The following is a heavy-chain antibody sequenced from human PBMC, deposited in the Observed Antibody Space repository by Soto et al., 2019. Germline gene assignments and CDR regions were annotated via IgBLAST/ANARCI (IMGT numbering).Heavy chain of an antibody. CDR1: GFTFSSYW. D-gene: IGHD2-2*01. Sequence: GGSLRLSCAASGFTFSSYWMHWVRQAPGKGLVWVSRINSDGSSTSYADSVKGRFTISRDNAKNTLYLQMNSLRAEDTAVYYSARATEYCSSTSCYDPNFDYWGQGTLVTVSS. J-gene: IGHJ4*02. CDR2: INSDGSST. V-gene: IGHV3-74*01. CDR3: ARATEYCSSTSCYDPNFDY.